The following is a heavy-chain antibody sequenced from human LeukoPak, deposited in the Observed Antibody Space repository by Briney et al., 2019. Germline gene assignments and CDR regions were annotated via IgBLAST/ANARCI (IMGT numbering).Heavy chain of an antibody. CDR1: GFSLSTSGVG. CDR3: ALSPMLAQQEGFFDY. CDR2: IYWNDDK. V-gene: IGHV2-5*01. J-gene: IGHJ4*02. D-gene: IGHD6-13*01. Sequence: SGPTLVNPTQTLTLTCTFSGFSLSTSGVGVGWIRQPPGRALEWLALIYWNDDKRYSPSLKSRLTITKDTSKNQVVLTMTNMDPVDTATYYCALSPMLAQQEGFFDYWGQGTLVTVSS.